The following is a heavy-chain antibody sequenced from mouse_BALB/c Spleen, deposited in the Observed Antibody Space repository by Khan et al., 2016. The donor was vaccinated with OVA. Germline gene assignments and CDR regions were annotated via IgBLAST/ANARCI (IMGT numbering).Heavy chain of an antibody. CDR3: ARPAYDGYYDY. V-gene: IGHV1S137*01. CDR1: GYTFTDYA. Sequence: QVQLKQSGPELVRPGVSVKSSCKGSGYTFTDYAMYWVKQSHAKSLEWIGLISTYSGNTNYNQKFWGKATMTVDKSSSTAYMELARLTSEDSAIYYCARPAYDGYYDYWGQGTTLTVSS. CDR2: ISTYSGNT. J-gene: IGHJ2*01. D-gene: IGHD2-3*01.